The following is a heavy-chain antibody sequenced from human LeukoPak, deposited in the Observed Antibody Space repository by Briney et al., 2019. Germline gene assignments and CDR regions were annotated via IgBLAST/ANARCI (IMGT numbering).Heavy chain of an antibody. D-gene: IGHD3-16*01. Sequence: SVKVSCKASGYTFTGYYMHWVRQAPGQGLEWMGGIIPIFGTANYAQKFQGRVTITADESTSTAYMELSSLRSEDTAVYYCARDRGEVWRRDYYYMDVWGKGTTVTVSS. CDR2: IIPIFGTA. J-gene: IGHJ6*03. CDR3: ARDRGEVWRRDYYYMDV. CDR1: GYTFTGYY. V-gene: IGHV1-69*13.